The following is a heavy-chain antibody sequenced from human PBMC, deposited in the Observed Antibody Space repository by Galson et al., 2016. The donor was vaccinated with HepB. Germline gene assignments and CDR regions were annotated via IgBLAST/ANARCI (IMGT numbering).Heavy chain of an antibody. J-gene: IGHJ6*02. V-gene: IGHV3-23*01. CDR3: ARRDAAPDV. CDR2: ISGSGGIT. D-gene: IGHD6-25*01. CDR1: GFTFSSYA. Sequence: SLRLSCAASGFTFSSYAMSWVRQAPGKGLEWISAISGSGGITYYADSVKGRFTISRDNSKNTLYLQMNYLRAEDTAVYYCARRDAAPDVWGQGTTVTVSS.